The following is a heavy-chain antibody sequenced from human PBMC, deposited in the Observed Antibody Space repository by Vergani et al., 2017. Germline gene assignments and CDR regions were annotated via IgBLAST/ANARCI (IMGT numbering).Heavy chain of an antibody. D-gene: IGHD2-2*01. Sequence: QVQLQESGPGLVKPSETLSLTCTVSGGSISSYYWSWIRQPPGKGLEWIGYIYYSGSTNYNPSLKSRVTISVDTSKNQFSLKLSSVTAADTAVYYCANDCSSTSCYPVWGQGTLVTVSS. CDR1: GGSISSYY. CDR2: IYYSGST. V-gene: IGHV4-59*01. CDR3: ANDCSSTSCYPV. J-gene: IGHJ4*02.